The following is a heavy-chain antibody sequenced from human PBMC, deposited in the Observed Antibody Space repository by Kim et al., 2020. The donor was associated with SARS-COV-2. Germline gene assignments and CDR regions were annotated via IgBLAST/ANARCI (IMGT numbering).Heavy chain of an antibody. Sequence: WYDGSNKYYADSVKGRFTISRDNSKNTLYLQMNSLRAEDTAVYYCARDRYWGQGTLVTVSS. CDR2: WYDGSNK. J-gene: IGHJ4*02. CDR3: ARDRY. V-gene: IGHV3-33*01.